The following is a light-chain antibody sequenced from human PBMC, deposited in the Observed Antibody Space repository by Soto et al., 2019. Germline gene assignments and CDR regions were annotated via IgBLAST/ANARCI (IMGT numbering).Light chain of an antibody. J-gene: IGLJ3*02. CDR2: ADS. CDR1: NVGSKN. CDR3: QVWDNTDEHTRVV. Sequence: SYVLTQPRSVSVAPGQTATITCGGNNVGSKNMYWYRQRPGQAPVLVVYADSDRPSGIPERLSGSNSGSTATLTINRVEAGDEADYFCQVWDNTDEHTRVVFGGGTKLTVL. V-gene: IGLV3-21*02.